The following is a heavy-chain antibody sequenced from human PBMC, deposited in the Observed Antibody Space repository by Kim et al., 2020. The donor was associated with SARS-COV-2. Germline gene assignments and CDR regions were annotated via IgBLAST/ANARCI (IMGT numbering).Heavy chain of an antibody. CDR3: ARGTDSSSYWYFDL. V-gene: IGHV4-34*01. CDR2: INHSGST. CDR1: GGSFSAYY. D-gene: IGHD6-13*01. Sequence: SETLSLTCAVYGGSFSAYYWSWIRQPPGKGLEWIGEINHSGSTNYNPSLKSRVTISVDTSKSQFSLKLSSVTAVDTAVYYCARGTDSSSYWYFDLWGRGTLVTVSS. J-gene: IGHJ2*01.